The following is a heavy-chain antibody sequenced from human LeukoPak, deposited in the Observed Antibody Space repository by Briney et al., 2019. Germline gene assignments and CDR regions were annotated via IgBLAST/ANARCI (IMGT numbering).Heavy chain of an antibody. CDR3: ARDRTIFGLDKNYFDY. CDR2: ISSSSSYI. J-gene: IGHJ4*02. Sequence: PGGSLRLSCAVSGFTFSGYSMKWVRQAPGKGLEWVSYISSSSSYIYYADSVKGRFTISRDNAKNSLYLQMNSLRAEDTAVYYCARDRTIFGLDKNYFDYWGQGTLVTVSS. D-gene: IGHD3-3*01. V-gene: IGHV3-21*05. CDR1: GFTFSGYS.